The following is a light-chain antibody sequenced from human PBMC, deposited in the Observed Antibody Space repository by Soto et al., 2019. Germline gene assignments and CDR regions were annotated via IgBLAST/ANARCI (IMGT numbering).Light chain of an antibody. CDR2: AVS. Sequence: DIQMTQSPSSLSASVGDRVTITCRASRTISTYLNWYQQKPGKAPKLLIDAVSSLQSGVPSRFSGSGSGTDFTLTISSLQPEDFSTYYCPQTYSTGIFTFGPGTKVDFK. CDR1: RTISTY. J-gene: IGKJ3*01. CDR3: PQTYSTGIFT. V-gene: IGKV1-39*01.